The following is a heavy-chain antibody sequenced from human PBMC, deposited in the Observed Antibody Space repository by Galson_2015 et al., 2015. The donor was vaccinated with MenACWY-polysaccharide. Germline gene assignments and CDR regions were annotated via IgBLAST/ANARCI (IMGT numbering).Heavy chain of an antibody. CDR2: LDGSGANT. Sequence: SLRLSCAASGFTFSTYGMGWVRQAPGKGLGWVSTLDGSGANTYYADSVRGRFTISRDNSKKMLYLQMNSLRAEDTALYYCAKDASNSWFDSWGQGTLVTVSS. CDR3: AKDASNSWFDS. CDR1: GFTFSTYG. V-gene: IGHV3-23*01. D-gene: IGHD4-23*01. J-gene: IGHJ5*01.